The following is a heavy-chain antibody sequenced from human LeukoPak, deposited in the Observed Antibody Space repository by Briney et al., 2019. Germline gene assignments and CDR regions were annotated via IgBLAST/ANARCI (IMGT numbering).Heavy chain of an antibody. CDR3: ARDASSRGGGLDSLDAFDI. D-gene: IGHD3-16*01. Sequence: SQTLSLTCTVSGGSISSGDYYWSWIRQPPGKGLEWIGYIYYSGSTYYNPSLKSRVTISVDTSKNQFSLKLSSVTAADTAVYYCARDASSRGGGLDSLDAFDIWGQGTMVTVSS. V-gene: IGHV4-30-4*08. CDR1: GGSISSGDYY. CDR2: IYYSGST. J-gene: IGHJ3*02.